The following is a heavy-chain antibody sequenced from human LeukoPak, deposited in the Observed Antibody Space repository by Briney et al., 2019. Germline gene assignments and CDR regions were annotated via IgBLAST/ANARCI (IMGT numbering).Heavy chain of an antibody. Sequence: GASVKVSCKASGYTFTGYYMHWVRQAPGQGLEWMGWTIPKSGVTHYAQKFQGRVTMTRDTSISTAYMELSRLTSDDTAVYYCARETAAAGNYWFDPWGQGTLVTVSS. CDR3: ARETAAAGNYWFDP. J-gene: IGHJ5*02. CDR1: GYTFTGYY. CDR2: TIPKSGVT. V-gene: IGHV1-2*02. D-gene: IGHD6-13*01.